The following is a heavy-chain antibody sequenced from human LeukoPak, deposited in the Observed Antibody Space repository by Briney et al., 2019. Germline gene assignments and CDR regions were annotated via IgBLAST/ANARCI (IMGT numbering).Heavy chain of an antibody. CDR2: IRYDGSNK. CDR1: GFTFSSYG. J-gene: IGHJ3*02. CDR3: AKDGYSSGSLDI. D-gene: IGHD6-19*01. Sequence: PGGSLRLSCAASGFTFSSYGMHWVRQAPGKGLEWVAFIRYDGSNKYYANSVKGRFIISRDNSKNTLYLQMNSLRAEDTAVYYCAKDGYSSGSLDIWGQGTMVTVSS. V-gene: IGHV3-30*02.